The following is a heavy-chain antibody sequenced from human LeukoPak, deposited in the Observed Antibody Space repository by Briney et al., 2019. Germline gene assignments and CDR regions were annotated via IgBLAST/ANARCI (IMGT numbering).Heavy chain of an antibody. Sequence: PGGSLRLSCAASGFTFSNHNMNWVRQAPGKGLEWVSVSSSSFGDTYYADSVKGRFTISRDNAKNSLYLQMNSLRAEDTAVYYCARDFYYDSSGYYDYFDYWGQGTLVTVSS. CDR3: ARDFYYDSSGYYDYFDY. J-gene: IGHJ4*02. CDR1: GFTFSNHN. D-gene: IGHD3-22*01. V-gene: IGHV3-21*01. CDR2: SSSSFGDT.